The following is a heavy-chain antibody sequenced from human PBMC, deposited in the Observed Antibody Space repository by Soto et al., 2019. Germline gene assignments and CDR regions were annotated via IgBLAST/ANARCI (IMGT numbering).Heavy chain of an antibody. D-gene: IGHD3-3*01. CDR2: IYPSDSDT. Sequence: RGESLKISCKGSGYNFAGYWIAWVRQMPGKGLELMGIIYPSDSDTRYRPSFQGQVTISADKSISSAYLHWSSLRASDTAMYYCARGGVSTRTFDYWGQGTPVTVSS. CDR3: ARGGVSTRTFDY. V-gene: IGHV5-51*01. CDR1: GYNFAGYW. J-gene: IGHJ4*02.